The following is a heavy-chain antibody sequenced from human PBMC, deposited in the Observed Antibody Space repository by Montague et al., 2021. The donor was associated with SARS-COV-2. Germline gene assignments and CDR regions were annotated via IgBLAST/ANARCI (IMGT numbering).Heavy chain of an antibody. CDR2: INQSGST. CDR3: ARRGSGRSDLAY. V-gene: IGHV4-34*01. Sequence: SETLSLTCAVYGGSFSGYYWSWIRQPPGKGLEWIGEINQSGSTKYNPSLKSRVTMSDDKSWNQFSLRLTSVTAADTAIYYCARRGSGRSDLAYWGQGTLVTVSS. CDR1: GGSFSGYY. J-gene: IGHJ4*02. D-gene: IGHD1-26*01.